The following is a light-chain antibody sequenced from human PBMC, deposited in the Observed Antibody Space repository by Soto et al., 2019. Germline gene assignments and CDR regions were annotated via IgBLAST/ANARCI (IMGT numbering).Light chain of an antibody. CDR3: QQLYRYPLT. V-gene: IGKV1-9*01. Sequence: SASVGDRVTITCRASQVISSYLAWYQQKPGKVPKLLIYDASTLQGGVPSRFSGSGSGTDFTLTISSLQPEDFSTYYCQQLYRYPLTFGGGTKVDIK. CDR1: QVISSY. J-gene: IGKJ4*01. CDR2: DAS.